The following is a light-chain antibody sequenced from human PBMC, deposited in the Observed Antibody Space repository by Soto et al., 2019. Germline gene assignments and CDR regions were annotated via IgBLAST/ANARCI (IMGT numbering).Light chain of an antibody. CDR3: QVWDSTPQVV. CDR2: RNY. V-gene: IGLV3-9*01. Sequence: SYELTQPLSVSVALGQTVRITCVGNNIESKNVHWYQQKPGQAPVLVIYRNYNRPSGIPERFSGSTSGNTATLIIARAQAGDEADYYCQVWDSTPQVVFGGGTKLTVL. J-gene: IGLJ2*01. CDR1: NIESKN.